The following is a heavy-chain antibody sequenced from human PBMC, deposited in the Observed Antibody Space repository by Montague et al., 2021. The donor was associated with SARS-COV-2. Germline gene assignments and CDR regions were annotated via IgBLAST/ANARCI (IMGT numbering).Heavy chain of an antibody. Sequence: SETLSLTCTVSGGSISSYYWSWIRQPPGKGLEWIGYIYYSGSANYNPSLKSPVTISIDTSKNQFSLKLSSVTAADTAVYYCARHALGYFDWLNEGYFDYWGQGTLVTVSS. CDR2: IYYSGSA. CDR3: ARHALGYFDWLNEGYFDY. V-gene: IGHV4-59*08. CDR1: GGSISSYY. D-gene: IGHD3-9*01. J-gene: IGHJ4*02.